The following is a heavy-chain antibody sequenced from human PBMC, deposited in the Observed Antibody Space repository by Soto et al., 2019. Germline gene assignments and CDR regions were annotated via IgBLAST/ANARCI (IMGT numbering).Heavy chain of an antibody. J-gene: IGHJ4*02. CDR1: GFTFSNYA. D-gene: IGHD3-10*01. CDR2: ITYSGGIT. Sequence: GGSLRLSCAASGFTFSNYAMSWVRQAPGKGLDWISTITYSGGITHYADSVKGRFTVSRDNSKNTLYLQVNSLRADDTAVYYCARMYSSGSGTSLFYFDYWGQGTLVTVSS. V-gene: IGHV3-23*01. CDR3: ARMYSSGSGTSLFYFDY.